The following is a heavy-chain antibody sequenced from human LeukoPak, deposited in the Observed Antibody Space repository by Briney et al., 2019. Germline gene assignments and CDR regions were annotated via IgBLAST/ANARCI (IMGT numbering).Heavy chain of an antibody. CDR3: AHGYY. V-gene: IGHV3-30*03. CDR2: ISYDGSNK. CDR1: GFIFSSYG. Sequence: PGRSLRLSCAASGFIFSSYGMHWVRQAPGKGLEWVAVISYDGSNKYYADSVKGRFTISRDNAKNTLYLQMNSLRAEDTAVYYCAHGYYWGQGTLVTVSS. J-gene: IGHJ4*02.